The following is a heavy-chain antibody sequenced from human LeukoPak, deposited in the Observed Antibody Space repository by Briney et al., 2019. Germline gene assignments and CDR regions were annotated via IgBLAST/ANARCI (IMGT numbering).Heavy chain of an antibody. CDR1: GYTFTGYY. J-gene: IGHJ3*02. CDR3: ARDSQPWSSGWPDAFDI. V-gene: IGHV1-2*02. CDR2: INPNSGGT. D-gene: IGHD6-19*01. Sequence: ASVKVSCKASGYTFTGYYMHWVRQAPGQGLEWMGWINPNSGGTNYAQKFQGRVTMTRDTSISTAYMELSRLRSDDTAVYYCARDSQPWSSGWPDAFDIWGQGTMVTVSS.